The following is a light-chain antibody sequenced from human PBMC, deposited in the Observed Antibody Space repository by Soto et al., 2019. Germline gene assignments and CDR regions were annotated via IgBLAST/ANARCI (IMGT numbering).Light chain of an antibody. CDR2: VGS. CDR3: QQTYTTPFT. CDR1: QSISSY. Sequence: DIQMTQSPSSLSASVGDRVTITCRASQSISSYLSWYQQKPGKAPTRLIYVGSTLQSGVPSRFSGSGSGTDFTLTISSLQPEDFATYFCQQTYTTPFTFGGGTKVDVK. J-gene: IGKJ4*01. V-gene: IGKV1-39*01.